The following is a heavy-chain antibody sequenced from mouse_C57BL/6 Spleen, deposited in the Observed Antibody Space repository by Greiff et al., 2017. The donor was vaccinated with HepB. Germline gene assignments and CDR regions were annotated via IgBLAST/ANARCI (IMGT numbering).Heavy chain of an antibody. CDR1: GYSFTGYY. J-gene: IGHJ2*01. V-gene: IGHV1-42*01. CDR3: ASFRDY. Sequence: VQLKESGPELVKPGASVKISCKASGYSFTGYYMNWVKQSPEKSLEWIGEINPSTGGTTYNQKFKAKATLTVDKSSSTAYMQLKSLTSEDSAVYYCASFRDYWGQGTTLTVSS. CDR2: INPSTGGT.